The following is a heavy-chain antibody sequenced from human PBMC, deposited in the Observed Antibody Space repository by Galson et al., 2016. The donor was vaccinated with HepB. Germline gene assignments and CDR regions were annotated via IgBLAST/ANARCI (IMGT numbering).Heavy chain of an antibody. CDR3: AKSPYYYGSGTYYNSPVFDY. CDR1: GFNFSSYG. V-gene: IGHV3-30*18. CDR2: VSYDGSNK. D-gene: IGHD3-10*01. Sequence: SLRLSCAASGFNFSSYGMHWVRQAPGKGLEWVAIVSYDGSNKYYADPVKGRFTISRDNSKNTLYLQMNSLRAEDTAVYYCAKSPYYYGSGTYYNSPVFDYWGQGTLVTVSS. J-gene: IGHJ4*02.